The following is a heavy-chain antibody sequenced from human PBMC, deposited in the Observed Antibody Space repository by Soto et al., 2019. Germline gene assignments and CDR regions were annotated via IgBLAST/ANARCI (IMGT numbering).Heavy chain of an antibody. J-gene: IGHJ4*02. CDR2: IYYSGST. V-gene: IGHV4-39*01. Sequence: SETLSLTCTVSGGSISSSSYYWGWIRQPPGKGLEWIGSIYYSGSTYYNPSLKSRVTISVDTSKNQFSLKLSSVTAADTAVYYCASGDGVVRGVIMGPTPFRYWGQGTLVTVSS. CDR3: ASGDGVVRGVIMGPTPFRY. D-gene: IGHD3-10*01. CDR1: GGSISSSSYY.